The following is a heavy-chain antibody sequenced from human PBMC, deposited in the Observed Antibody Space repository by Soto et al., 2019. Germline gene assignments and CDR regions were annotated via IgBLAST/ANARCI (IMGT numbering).Heavy chain of an antibody. CDR2: INAGNGNT. D-gene: IGHD3-10*01. J-gene: IGHJ3*01. CDR3: TRDRGYPDSFDL. V-gene: IGHV1-3*01. Sequence: ASVKVSCKASGYTFTSYAMHWVRQAPGQRLEWMAWINAGNGNTKYSQKFQGRFTISRDNAKNKLYLQMNSLRVEDTAVYYCTRDRGYPDSFDLWGQGTMVTVSS. CDR1: GYTFTSYA.